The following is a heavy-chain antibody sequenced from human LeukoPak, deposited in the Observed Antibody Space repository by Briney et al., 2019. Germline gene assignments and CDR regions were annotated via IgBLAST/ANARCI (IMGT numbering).Heavy chain of an antibody. CDR3: ARELMITFGGVVVNKYYFDY. Sequence: GGSLRLSCAASEFTFSDYYMSWIRQAPGKGLEWVSYISSSGSTIYYADSVKGRFTISRDNAKNSLYLQMNGLRAEDTAVYYCARELMITFGGVVVNKYYFDYWGQGTLVTASS. CDR1: EFTFSDYY. D-gene: IGHD3-16*02. V-gene: IGHV3-11*04. J-gene: IGHJ4*02. CDR2: ISSSGSTI.